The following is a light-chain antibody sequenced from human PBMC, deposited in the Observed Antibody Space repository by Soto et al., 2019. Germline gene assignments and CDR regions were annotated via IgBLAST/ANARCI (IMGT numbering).Light chain of an antibody. CDR2: DAS. J-gene: IGKJ1*01. CDR3: KQRSKWPWKT. V-gene: IGKV3-11*01. CDR1: ESVSIY. Sequence: EIVLTQSPATLSLSPGESATLSCRASESVSIYISWYQQKTAKAPRLLIYDASNSATGIPTRFSGSGSGTDFSLTISRLEPADFAVYYCKQRSKWPWKTFGQGTRVELK.